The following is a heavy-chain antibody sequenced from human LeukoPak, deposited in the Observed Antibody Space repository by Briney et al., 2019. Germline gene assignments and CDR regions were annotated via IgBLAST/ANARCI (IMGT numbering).Heavy chain of an antibody. CDR3: ARGLGGYFYYYYGMDV. Sequence: GASVKVSCKASGYTFTSYDINWVRQAPGQGLEWMGWINPNSGGTNYAQKFQGRVTMTRDTSISTAYMELSRLRSDDTAVYYCARGLGGYFYYYYGMDVWGQGTTVTVSS. CDR1: GYTFTSYD. J-gene: IGHJ6*02. V-gene: IGHV1-2*02. CDR2: INPNSGGT. D-gene: IGHD4-23*01.